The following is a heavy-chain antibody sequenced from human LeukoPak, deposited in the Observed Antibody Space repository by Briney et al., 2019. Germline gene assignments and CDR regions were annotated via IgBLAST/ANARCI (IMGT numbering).Heavy chain of an antibody. V-gene: IGHV4-4*07. CDR2: IYPSGRT. CDR3: ARGDYYDSSGYPDY. CDR1: GGSISSYF. J-gene: IGHJ4*02. D-gene: IGHD3-22*01. Sequence: SETLSLTCTVSGGSISSYFWSWIRQPAGKWMEWSGRIYPSGRTNYNPSLKSRVTMSADTSKNQFSLKLSSVTAADTAVYYCARGDYYDSSGYPDYWGQGTLVTVSS.